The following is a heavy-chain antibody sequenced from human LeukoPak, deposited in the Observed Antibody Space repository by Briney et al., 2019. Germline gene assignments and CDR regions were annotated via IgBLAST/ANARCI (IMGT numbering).Heavy chain of an antibody. CDR2: ISSSSSYI. Sequence: GGSLRLSCAASGFTFSSYSMSWVRQAPGKGLEWVSSISSSSSYIYYADSVKGRFTISRDNAKNSLYLQMNSLRAKDTAVYYCARFGCSSTSCYYYYYYYYMDVWGKGTTVTVSS. V-gene: IGHV3-21*01. CDR1: GFTFSSYS. CDR3: ARFGCSSTSCYYYYYYYYMDV. J-gene: IGHJ6*03. D-gene: IGHD2-2*01.